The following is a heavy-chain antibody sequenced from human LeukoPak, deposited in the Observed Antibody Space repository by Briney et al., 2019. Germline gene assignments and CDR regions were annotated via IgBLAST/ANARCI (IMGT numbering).Heavy chain of an antibody. CDR3: ARVVTSGYYMLDD. D-gene: IGHD3-3*01. V-gene: IGHV4-34*11. Sequence: PSETLSLTCAVYGGSFSGYYWSWIRQPPGKGLEWIGSIYHSGNTYHNPSLKSRVTISVDTSRNHFSLNLRSVTAADTAVYYCARVVTSGYYMLDDWGQGTLVTVSS. CDR2: IYHSGNT. CDR1: GGSFSGYY. J-gene: IGHJ4*02.